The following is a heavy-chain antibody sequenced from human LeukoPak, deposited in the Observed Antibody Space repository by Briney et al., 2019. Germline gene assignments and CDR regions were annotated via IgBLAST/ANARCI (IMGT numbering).Heavy chain of an antibody. V-gene: IGHV1-46*01. J-gene: IGHJ4*02. CDR2: INPSGGST. D-gene: IGHD6-13*01. Sequence: GASVKVSCKTSGYTFTGYYIHWVRQAPGQGLEWMGIINPSGGSTSYAQKFQGRVTMTRDMSTSTVYMELSNLRSEDTAVYYCARDGGSSWFAYFDYWGQGTLVTVSS. CDR3: ARDGGSSWFAYFDY. CDR1: GYTFTGYY.